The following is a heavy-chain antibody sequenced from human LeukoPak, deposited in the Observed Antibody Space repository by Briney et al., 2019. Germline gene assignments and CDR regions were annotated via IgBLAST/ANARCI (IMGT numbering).Heavy chain of an antibody. J-gene: IGHJ5*02. CDR3: ARPYSVQLLSSWFDP. Sequence: GGSLRLSCAASGFTLSSYSMNWVRQAPGKGLEWVSSISSSSSYIYYADSVKGRFTISRDNAKNSLYLQMNSLRAEDTAVYYCARPYSVQLLSSWFDPWGQGTLVTVSS. CDR1: GFTLSSYS. D-gene: IGHD2-2*01. V-gene: IGHV3-21*01. CDR2: ISSSSSYI.